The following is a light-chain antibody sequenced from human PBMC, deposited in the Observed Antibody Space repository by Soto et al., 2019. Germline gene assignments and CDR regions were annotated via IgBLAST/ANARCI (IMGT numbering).Light chain of an antibody. CDR3: SSYAGSYTFGF. CDR1: SSDVGGYNY. CDR2: DVT. J-gene: IGLJ1*01. Sequence: QSALTQPRSVSGSPGQSVTISCPGTSSDVGGYNYVSWYQQHPGKAPKLLIYDVTKRPSGVPYRFSGSKSGNTASLTISGLQAEDEADYDFSSYAGSYTFGFFGPGAKVTVL. V-gene: IGLV2-11*01.